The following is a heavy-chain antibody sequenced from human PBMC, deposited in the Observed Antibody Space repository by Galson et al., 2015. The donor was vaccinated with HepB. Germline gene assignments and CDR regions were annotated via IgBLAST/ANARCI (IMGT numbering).Heavy chain of an antibody. CDR3: VREGPYGEYEY. CDR1: GFTFSNYW. D-gene: IGHD4-17*01. V-gene: IGHV3-7*03. J-gene: IGHJ4*02. Sequence: SLRLSCAASGFTFSNYWMSWVRQAPGKGLEWVASTNRDGNDKYYVESVKGRFSISRDNAKNSVSLQMSSLRADDTALYFCVREGPYGEYEYWGQGTLVTVSS. CDR2: TNRDGNDK.